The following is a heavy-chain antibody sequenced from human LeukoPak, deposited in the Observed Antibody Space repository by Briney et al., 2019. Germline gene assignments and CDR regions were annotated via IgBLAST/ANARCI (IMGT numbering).Heavy chain of an antibody. CDR3: ARDSGGYYPYFDY. CDR2: IYSGGST. Sequence: GGSLRLSCAASGFTVSSNYMSWVRQAPGKGLEWVSVIYSGGSTYYADSVKGRFTISRDNSKNTLYLQMNSLRAEDTAVYYCARDSGGYYPYFDYWGQGTLVTVSS. J-gene: IGHJ4*02. CDR1: GFTVSSNY. V-gene: IGHV3-66*01. D-gene: IGHD3-22*01.